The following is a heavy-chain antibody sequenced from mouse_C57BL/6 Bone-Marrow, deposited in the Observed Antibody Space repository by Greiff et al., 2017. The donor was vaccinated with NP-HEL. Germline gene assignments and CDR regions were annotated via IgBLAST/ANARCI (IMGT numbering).Heavy chain of an antibody. D-gene: IGHD2-3*01. Sequence: VKLQQSDAELVKPGASVKISCKVSGYTFTDHTIHWMKQRPEQGLEWIGYIYPRDGSTKYNEKFKGKATLTADKSSSTAYMQLNSLTSEDSAVYFCARGWLLRGYAMDYWGQGTSVTVSS. CDR3: ARGWLLRGYAMDY. V-gene: IGHV1-78*01. CDR2: IYPRDGST. CDR1: GYTFTDHT. J-gene: IGHJ4*01.